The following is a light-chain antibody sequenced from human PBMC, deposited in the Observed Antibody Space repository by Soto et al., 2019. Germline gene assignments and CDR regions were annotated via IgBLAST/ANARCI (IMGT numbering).Light chain of an antibody. Sequence: DIQMTQSPSSLSASVGDRVTITCRASQSITNYLNWYQQKPGRAPKLPIYIASSLQSGVPSRFSGSGSGTDFTLTISSLQPEDFATYYCQQTYSFPRTFGQGTKV. J-gene: IGKJ1*01. CDR3: QQTYSFPRT. CDR1: QSITNY. V-gene: IGKV1-39*01. CDR2: IAS.